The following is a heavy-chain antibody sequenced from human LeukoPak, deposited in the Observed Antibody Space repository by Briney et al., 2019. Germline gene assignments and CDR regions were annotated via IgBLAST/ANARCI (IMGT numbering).Heavy chain of an antibody. J-gene: IGHJ4*02. V-gene: IGHV3-11*01. CDR2: IDRSGTTT. D-gene: IGHD4-17*01. CDR3: ARGPYGLDF. CDR1: GFTFSEHY. Sequence: GGSLRLSCAASGFTFSEHYFSWIRQAPGKGLEWVSYIDRSGTTTYFADSVKGRFTISRDNAKNSLYLQMNSLRADDTAMYYCARGPYGLDFWGQGVLVTVSS.